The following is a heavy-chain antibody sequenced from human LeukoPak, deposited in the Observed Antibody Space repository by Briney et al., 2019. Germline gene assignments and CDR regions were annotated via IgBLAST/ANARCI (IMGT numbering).Heavy chain of an antibody. CDR3: ARCSDYRFLYYFDY. Sequence: SGPTLVNPTQTRTLTCKFSGFSRNTPGVGVGWIRQPPGKALEWLALIYWNNDNRYSPSLRSRLTITKEAPKNQVVLTMNKTDPVETATYSCARCSDYRFLYYFDYWGQGTLITVSS. CDR2: IYWNNDN. V-gene: IGHV2-5*01. CDR1: GFSRNTPGVG. D-gene: IGHD4-11*01. J-gene: IGHJ4*02.